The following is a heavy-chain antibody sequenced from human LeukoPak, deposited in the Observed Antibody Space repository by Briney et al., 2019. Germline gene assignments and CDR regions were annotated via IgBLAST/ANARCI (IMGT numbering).Heavy chain of an antibody. CDR3: ARSGNYYNAFDY. CDR1: GFTVSSNY. V-gene: IGHV3-53*01. CDR2: IYSGGST. D-gene: IGHD3-10*01. J-gene: IGHJ4*02. Sequence: GGSLRLSCAVSGFTVSSNYMNRVRQAPGKGLEWVSVIYSGGSTYYADSVKGRFTISRDNSKNTLYLQMNSLRAEDTAVYYCARSGNYYNAFDYWGQGTLVTVSS.